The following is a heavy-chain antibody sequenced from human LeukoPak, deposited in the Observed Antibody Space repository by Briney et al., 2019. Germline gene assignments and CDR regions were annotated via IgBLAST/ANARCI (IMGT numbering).Heavy chain of an antibody. CDR1: GGSISSYY. V-gene: IGHV4-59*01. J-gene: IGHJ4*02. CDR3: ASNLGGSSQTFDY. D-gene: IGHD3-16*01. CDR2: IYYSGST. Sequence: PSETLSLTCTVSGGSISSYYWSWIRQPPGKGLEWIGYIYYSGSTNYNPSLKSRVTISVDTSKNQFSLKLSSVTAADTVVYYCASNLGGSSQTFDYWGQGTLVTVSS.